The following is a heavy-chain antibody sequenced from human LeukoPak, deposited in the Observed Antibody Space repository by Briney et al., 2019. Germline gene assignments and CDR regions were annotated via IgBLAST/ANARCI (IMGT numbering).Heavy chain of an antibody. J-gene: IGHJ4*02. CDR1: SCIFGNFS. CDR3: AKDPNYYDSSGYYG. CDR2: ITGSGGST. Sequence: GSLRLSCAAASCIFGNFSMSCFRRAPGNGLEGVSTITGSGGSTYYADSVKGRFTISRDNSKNTLSLPMNSLRAEDTAVYYCAKDPNYYDSSGYYGWGQGTLVTVSS. V-gene: IGHV3-23*01. D-gene: IGHD3-22*01.